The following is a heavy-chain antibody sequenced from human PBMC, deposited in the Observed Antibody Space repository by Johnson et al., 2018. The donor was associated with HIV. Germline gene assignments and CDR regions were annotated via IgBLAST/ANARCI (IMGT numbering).Heavy chain of an antibody. D-gene: IGHD3-9*01. Sequence: VQLVESGGGVVQPGGSLRLSCSASGITVSSNYMSWVRQAPGKGLEWVSVIFTAGDVYYSDSVKGRFTISRDNSKNILYLQMNSLRPEDTAVYYCARDGRDLVTRGSFDVWGQGTVVTVSS. CDR2: IFTAGDV. J-gene: IGHJ3*01. CDR3: ARDGRDLVTRGSFDV. CDR1: GITVSSNY. V-gene: IGHV3-66*01.